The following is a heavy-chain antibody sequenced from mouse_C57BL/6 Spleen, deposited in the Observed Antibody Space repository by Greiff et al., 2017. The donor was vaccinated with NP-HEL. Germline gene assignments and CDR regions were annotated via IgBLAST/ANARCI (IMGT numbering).Heavy chain of an antibody. CDR3: TKFGYDEFAY. J-gene: IGHJ3*01. V-gene: IGHV1-15*01. CDR1: GYTFTDYE. Sequence: QVQLQQSGAELVRPGASVTLSCKASGYTFTDYEMHWVKQTPVHGLEWIGAIDPETGGTAYNQKFKGKAILTADKSSSTAYMGLRSLTSEDSAVYYCTKFGYDEFAYWGQGTLVTVSA. D-gene: IGHD2-2*01. CDR2: IDPETGGT.